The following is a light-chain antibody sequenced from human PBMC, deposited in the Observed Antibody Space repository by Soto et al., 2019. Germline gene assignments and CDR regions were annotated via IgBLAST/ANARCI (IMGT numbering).Light chain of an antibody. CDR1: HNVDSY. CDR2: DVS. J-gene: IGKJ4*01. Sequence: EIVLTQSPATLSLSPGERATLSCRASHNVDSYLTWYQQRPGQAPRLLIYDVSTRATGIPVRFSGSGSGTDFTLTISRLELEDVAIYYCQQRRNWPLTFGGGTKVEIK. V-gene: IGKV3-11*01. CDR3: QQRRNWPLT.